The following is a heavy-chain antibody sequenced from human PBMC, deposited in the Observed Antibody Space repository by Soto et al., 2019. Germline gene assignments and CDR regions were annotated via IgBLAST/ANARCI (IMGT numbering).Heavy chain of an antibody. Sequence: GGSLRLSCAASGFTFSSYAMSWVRQAPGKGLEWVSAISGSGGSTYYADSVKGRFTISRDNSKNTLYLQMNSLRAEDTAVYYCAKVPSPYCSSTSCYAGGYYYYYYMDVWGKGTTVTVSS. CDR2: ISGSGGST. J-gene: IGHJ6*03. CDR1: GFTFSSYA. CDR3: AKVPSPYCSSTSCYAGGYYYYYYMDV. V-gene: IGHV3-23*01. D-gene: IGHD2-2*01.